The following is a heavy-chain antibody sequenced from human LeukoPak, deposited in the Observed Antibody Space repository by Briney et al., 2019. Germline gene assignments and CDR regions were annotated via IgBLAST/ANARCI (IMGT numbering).Heavy chain of an antibody. CDR2: IYYSGST. V-gene: IGHV4-59*01. D-gene: IGHD2-2*01. Sequence: SETLSPTCTVSGGSISSYYWSWIRQPPGKGLEWIGYIYYSGSTNYNPSLKSRVTISVDTSKNQFSLKLSSVTAADTAVYYCARVGGVPAAINWFDPWGQGTLVTVSS. J-gene: IGHJ5*02. CDR3: ARVGGVPAAINWFDP. CDR1: GGSISSYY.